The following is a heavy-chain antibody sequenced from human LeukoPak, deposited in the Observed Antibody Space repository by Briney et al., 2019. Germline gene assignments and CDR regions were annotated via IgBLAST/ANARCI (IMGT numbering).Heavy chain of an antibody. J-gene: IGHJ5*02. Sequence: ASETLSLTCTVSGGSISSYYYWSWIRQPPGKGLEWIGYFYDSGSTNYNPSLKSRVTISVDTSKNQFSLKLSSVTAADTAVYYCARGYGRSNWFDPWGQGTLVTVSS. CDR2: FYDSGST. V-gene: IGHV4-59*01. CDR1: GGSISSYYY. CDR3: ARGYGRSNWFDP. D-gene: IGHD1-14*01.